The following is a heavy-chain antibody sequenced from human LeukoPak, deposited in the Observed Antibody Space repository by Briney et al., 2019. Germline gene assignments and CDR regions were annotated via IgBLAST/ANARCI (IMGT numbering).Heavy chain of an antibody. V-gene: IGHV3-30*03. Sequence: PGGSLRLSCAASGFTFSSYGMHWVRQAPSKGLEWVAVISYDGSNKYYPDSVKGRFTISRDNSKNTLYLQMNSLRAEDTAVYYCARRDYFDYWGQGTLVTVSS. CDR2: ISYDGSNK. CDR1: GFTFSSYG. J-gene: IGHJ4*02. CDR3: ARRDYFDY.